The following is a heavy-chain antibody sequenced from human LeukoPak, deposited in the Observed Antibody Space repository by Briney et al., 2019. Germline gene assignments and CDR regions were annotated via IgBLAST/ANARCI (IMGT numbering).Heavy chain of an antibody. CDR1: GYTFNVYY. V-gene: IGHV1-2*02. D-gene: IGHD3-22*01. CDR3: ASGSSYDSSGRGFDY. Sequence: WASVKVSCKASGYTFNVYYMHWVRQAPGQGLEWMGWINPNSGGTNYAQKFQGRVTMTRDTSISTAYMELSRLRFDDRAVYYCASGSSYDSSGRGFDYWGQGTLVTVSS. J-gene: IGHJ4*02. CDR2: INPNSGGT.